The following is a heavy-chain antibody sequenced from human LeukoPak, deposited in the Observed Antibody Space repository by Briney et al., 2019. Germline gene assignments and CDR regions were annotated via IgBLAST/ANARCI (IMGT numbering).Heavy chain of an antibody. J-gene: IGHJ5*02. CDR2: ICYSGST. CDR3: ARRVVVVAATPSNWFDP. Sequence: SETLSLTCAVYGGSFSGYYWSWIRQPPGKGLEWIGYICYSGSTTYNPSLKSRVTISVDTSKNQFSLKLSSATAADTAVYYCARRVVVVAATPSNWFDPWGQGTLVTVSS. CDR1: GGSFSGYY. V-gene: IGHV4-59*08. D-gene: IGHD2-15*01.